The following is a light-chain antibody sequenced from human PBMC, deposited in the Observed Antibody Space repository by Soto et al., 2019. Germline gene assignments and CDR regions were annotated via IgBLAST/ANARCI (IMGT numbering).Light chain of an antibody. CDR1: SSDVGSYNL. Sequence: QSALTQPASVSGSPGQSITISCTGTSSDVGSYNLVSWYQQHPGKAPKLMIYEGNKRPSGVSNRFSASKSGNTASLTISGLQAEDEADYYCVSFAGGTYVFGTGTKLTVL. CDR2: EGN. J-gene: IGLJ1*01. CDR3: VSFAGGTYV. V-gene: IGLV2-23*01.